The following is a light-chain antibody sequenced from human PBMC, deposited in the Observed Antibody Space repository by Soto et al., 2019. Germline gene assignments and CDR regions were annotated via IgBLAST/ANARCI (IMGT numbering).Light chain of an antibody. CDR1: QSVNNNY. V-gene: IGKV3-20*01. Sequence: DIVLTQSPGTLSLSPGERATLSCRTSQSVNNNYIAWYQQKPGQAPRLLIYDISSRASGIPERFSGRGSRTDFSLIISRLEPEDFAGYYCQHFGSSSYTFGQGTKLEIK. CDR2: DIS. CDR3: QHFGSSSYT. J-gene: IGKJ2*01.